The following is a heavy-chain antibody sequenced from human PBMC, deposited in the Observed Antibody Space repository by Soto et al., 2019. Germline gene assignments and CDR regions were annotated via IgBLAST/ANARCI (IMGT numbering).Heavy chain of an antibody. CDR2: IRSKANSYAT. Sequence: GGSLRLSCAASWFTFSGSAMHWVRQASGKGLEWVGRIRSKANSYATAYAASVKGRFTISRDDSKNTAYLQMNSLKTEDTAVYYCTSPHPDCSGGSCHIPRSWDYYYGMDVWGQGTTVTVSS. D-gene: IGHD2-15*01. CDR1: WFTFSGSA. V-gene: IGHV3-73*01. J-gene: IGHJ6*02. CDR3: TSPHPDCSGGSCHIPRSWDYYYGMDV.